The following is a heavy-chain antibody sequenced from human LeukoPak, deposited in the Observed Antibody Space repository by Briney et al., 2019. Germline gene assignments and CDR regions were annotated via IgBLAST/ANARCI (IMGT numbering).Heavy chain of an antibody. V-gene: IGHV3-30*03. CDR1: GFTFSSYG. J-gene: IGHJ4*02. Sequence: PGGFLRLSCAASGFTFSSYGMHWVRQAPGKGLEWVAVISYDGSNKYYADSVKGRFTISRDNSKNTLYLQMNSLRAEDTAVYYCARDPRYYYDSWGQGTLVTVSS. CDR3: ARDPRYYYDS. D-gene: IGHD3-22*01. CDR2: ISYDGSNK.